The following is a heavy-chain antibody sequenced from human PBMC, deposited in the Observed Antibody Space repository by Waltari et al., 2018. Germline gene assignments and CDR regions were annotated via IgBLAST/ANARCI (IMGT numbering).Heavy chain of an antibody. V-gene: IGHV3-73*01. CDR3: SRRGDDFPDAFDI. CDR1: GFTLSGSG. D-gene: IGHD2-21*01. J-gene: IGHJ3*02. Sequence: VQLVESGGGLVQPGGSLKLSCAASGFTLSGSGIHWVRQASGKGLEWVGRIRSKTVNDATVYAASVKGRFTISRDDSKNTAYLHMNSLKTEDTAVYYCSRRGDDFPDAFDIWGQGTMVTVSS. CDR2: IRSKTVNDAT.